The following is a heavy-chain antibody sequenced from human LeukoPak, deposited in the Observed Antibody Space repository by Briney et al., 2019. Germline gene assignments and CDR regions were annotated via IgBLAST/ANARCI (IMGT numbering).Heavy chain of an antibody. CDR2: IYYSGNT. D-gene: IGHD2-21*01. J-gene: IGHJ5*02. Sequence: SSETLSLTCTVSGGSISNSNYYWGWIRQSPGKGLEWIGSIYYSGNTYYNPSLKGRVTISVDTSENQFSLILNSVTAADTAVYYCARTILPRWWFDPWGQGTLVTVSS. CDR3: ARTILPRWWFDP. V-gene: IGHV4-39*01. CDR1: GGSISNSNYY.